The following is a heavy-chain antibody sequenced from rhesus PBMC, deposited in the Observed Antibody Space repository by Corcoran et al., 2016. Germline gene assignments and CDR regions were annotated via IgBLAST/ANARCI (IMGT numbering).Heavy chain of an antibody. Sequence: EVQLVESGGGLVQPGGSLRLSCAASGFSFSNVWMTWVRQAPGKGLAWVARIKIKADGGTADYAASVKGRFTISRDDSKNTLYLQMNSLKAEDTAVYYCTTTSGSWNGYYFDYWGQGVLVTVSS. J-gene: IGHJ4*01. D-gene: IGHD6-25*01. CDR3: TTTSGSWNGYYFDY. CDR2: IKIKADGGTA. V-gene: IGHV3-30*01. CDR1: GFSFSNVW.